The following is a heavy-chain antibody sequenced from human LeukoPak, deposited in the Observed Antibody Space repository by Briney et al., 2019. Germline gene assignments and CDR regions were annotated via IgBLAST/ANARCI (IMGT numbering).Heavy chain of an antibody. CDR1: GFTFSSYG. Sequence: GGSLRLSCAASGFTFSSYGLHWVRQAPGKGLEWVAVIWYDGSNKYYADSVKGRFTISRDNAKNSLYLQMNSLRAEDTALYYCAKSDDYVWGSYRPFDYWGQGTLVTVSS. CDR3: AKSDDYVWGSYRPFDY. J-gene: IGHJ4*02. D-gene: IGHD3-16*02. V-gene: IGHV3-33*03. CDR2: IWYDGSNK.